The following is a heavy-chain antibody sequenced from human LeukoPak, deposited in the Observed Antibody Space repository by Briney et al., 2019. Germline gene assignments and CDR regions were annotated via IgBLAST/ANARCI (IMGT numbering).Heavy chain of an antibody. Sequence: PGRSLRLSCAASGFTFSSYGMHWVRQAPGKGLEWVAFIRYDGSNKYYADSVKGRFTISRDNSKNTLYLQMNSLRAEDTAVYYCAKDHGIVVVNGAFDIWGQGTMVTVSS. J-gene: IGHJ3*02. CDR1: GFTFSSYG. V-gene: IGHV3-30*02. CDR2: IRYDGSNK. D-gene: IGHD3-22*01. CDR3: AKDHGIVVVNGAFDI.